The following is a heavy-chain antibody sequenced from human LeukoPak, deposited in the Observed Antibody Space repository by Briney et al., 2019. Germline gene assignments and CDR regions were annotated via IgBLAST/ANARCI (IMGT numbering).Heavy chain of an antibody. D-gene: IGHD3-22*01. J-gene: IGHJ4*02. CDR3: ARGPAYYDSSGYYPLDY. CDR1: GFTFSSYA. CDR2: IYYSGST. Sequence: GSLRLSCAASGFTFSSYAMHWIRQPPGKGLEWIGYIYYSGSTNYNPSLKSRVTISVDTSKNQFSLKLSSVTAADTAVYYCARGPAYYDSSGYYPLDYWGQGILVTVSS. V-gene: IGHV4-59*01.